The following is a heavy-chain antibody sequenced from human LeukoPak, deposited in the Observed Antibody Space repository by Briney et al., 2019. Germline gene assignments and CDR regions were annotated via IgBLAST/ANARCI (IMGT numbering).Heavy chain of an antibody. CDR1: GFTFSRNS. CDR2: ISTSSSYI. CDR3: AKSEGSSWFSDFDY. V-gene: IGHV3-21*01. J-gene: IGHJ4*02. Sequence: GGSLRLSCAASGFTFSRNSMTWVRQAPGKGLEWVSSISTSSSYIYYADSVKGRFTISRDNAKKSLYLQMNSLRAEDTAVYYCAKSEGSSWFSDFDYWGQGTLVTVSS. D-gene: IGHD6-13*01.